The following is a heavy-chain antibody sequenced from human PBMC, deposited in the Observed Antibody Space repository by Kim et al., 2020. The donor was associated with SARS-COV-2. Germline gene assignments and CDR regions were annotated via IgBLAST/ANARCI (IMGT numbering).Heavy chain of an antibody. V-gene: IGHV4-34*01. Sequence: PTLKSRVTISVATSKNQFSLRLSSVPAADTAVYYCARRYCSSTSCQGFDYWGQGTLVTVSS. D-gene: IGHD2-2*01. CDR3: ARRYCSSTSCQGFDY. J-gene: IGHJ4*02.